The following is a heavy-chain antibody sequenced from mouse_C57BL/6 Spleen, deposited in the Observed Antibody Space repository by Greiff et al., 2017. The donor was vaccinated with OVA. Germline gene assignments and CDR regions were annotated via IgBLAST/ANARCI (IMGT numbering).Heavy chain of an antibody. V-gene: IGHV1-42*01. J-gene: IGHJ4*01. Sequence: VQLQQSGPELVKPGASVKISCKASGYSFTGYYMNWVKQSPEKSLEWIGEINPSTGGTTYNQKFKAKATLTVDKSSSTAYMQLKSLTSEDSAVYYCARCADYYAMDYWGQGTSVTVSS. CDR3: ARCADYYAMDY. CDR2: INPSTGGT. CDR1: GYSFTGYY.